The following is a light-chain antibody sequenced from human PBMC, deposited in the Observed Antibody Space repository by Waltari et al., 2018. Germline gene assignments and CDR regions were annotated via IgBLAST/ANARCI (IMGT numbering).Light chain of an antibody. CDR1: QSVRNY. V-gene: IGKV3-11*01. J-gene: IGKJ3*01. CDR2: AAS. CDR3: QYRGHWPPDAS. Sequence: EIVLTQSPATLSLSPGESATLSCRTSQSVRNYLAWYQQKPGQAPRLLIYAASNRATGIPARFSGSGSGTDFTLTISSLEPEDFAVYYCQYRGHWPPDASFGPGTKVDIK.